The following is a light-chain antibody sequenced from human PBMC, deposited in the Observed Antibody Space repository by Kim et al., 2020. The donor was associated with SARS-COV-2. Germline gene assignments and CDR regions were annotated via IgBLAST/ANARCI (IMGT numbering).Light chain of an antibody. Sequence: SVSPGQTARITCSGGILAKRYIRWFQQKPGQAPLLVIYKDSERPSGIPERFSGSSSGTTVTLTISGAQVEDEADYYCYSAADNNWVFGGGTQLTVL. CDR2: KDS. CDR1: ILAKRY. CDR3: YSAADNNWV. J-gene: IGLJ3*02. V-gene: IGLV3-27*01.